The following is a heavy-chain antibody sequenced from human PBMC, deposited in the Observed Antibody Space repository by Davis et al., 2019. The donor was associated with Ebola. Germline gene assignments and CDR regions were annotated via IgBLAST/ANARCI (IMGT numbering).Heavy chain of an antibody. D-gene: IGHD2-15*01. CDR2: IIPILGIA. J-gene: IGHJ6*02. CDR1: GGTFSSYA. CDR3: AREIGGDIVVVVAATPKYYGMDV. Sequence: SVKVSCKASGGTFSSYAISWVRQAPGQGLEWMGRIIPILGIANYAQKFQGRVTITADKSTSTAYMELSSLRSEDTAVYYCAREIGGDIVVVVAATPKYYGMDVWGQGTTVTVSS. V-gene: IGHV1-69*04.